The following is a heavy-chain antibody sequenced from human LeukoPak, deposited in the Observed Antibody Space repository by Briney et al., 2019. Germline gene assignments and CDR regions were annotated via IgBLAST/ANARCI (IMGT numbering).Heavy chain of an antibody. CDR3: AGGLGLDGPFEY. Sequence: ASVTVSCKASGNTFTSEDINWVRQAPGQGLEWMGWMKPDSGDTGYAQMFQGRVSMTTNTSIGTVYMELSSLTSEDTAVYYCAGGLGLDGPFEYWGQGTLVTVSS. CDR1: GNTFTSED. D-gene: IGHD3/OR15-3a*01. CDR2: MKPDSGDT. J-gene: IGHJ4*02. V-gene: IGHV1-8*01.